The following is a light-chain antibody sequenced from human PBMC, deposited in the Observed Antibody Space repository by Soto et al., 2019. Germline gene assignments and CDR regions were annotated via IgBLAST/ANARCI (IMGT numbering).Light chain of an antibody. Sequence: QSVLTQPPSVSAAPGQKVTISCAGSSSTIGNNYVSWYHQLPGTAPKLLIYENTQRPSGIPDRFSASKSGTSATLGIAGRQTGDEADYYCASWDYSLSAVIFGGGTKLTVL. CDR2: ENT. CDR3: ASWDYSLSAVI. J-gene: IGLJ2*01. V-gene: IGLV1-51*02. CDR1: SSTIGNNY.